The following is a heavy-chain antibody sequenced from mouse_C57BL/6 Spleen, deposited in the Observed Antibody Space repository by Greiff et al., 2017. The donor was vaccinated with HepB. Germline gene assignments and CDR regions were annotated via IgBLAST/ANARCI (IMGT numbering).Heavy chain of an antibody. V-gene: IGHV1-64*01. CDR2: IHPNSGST. D-gene: IGHD1-1*01. J-gene: IGHJ1*03. CDR3: AAITTVVALRYFDV. CDR1: GYTFTSYW. Sequence: QVQLQQPGAELVKPGASVKLSCKASGYTFTSYWMHWVKQRPGQGLEWIGMIHPNSGSTNYNEKFKSKATLTVDKSSSTAYMQLSSLTSEDSAVYYCAAITTVVALRYFDVWGTGTTVTVSS.